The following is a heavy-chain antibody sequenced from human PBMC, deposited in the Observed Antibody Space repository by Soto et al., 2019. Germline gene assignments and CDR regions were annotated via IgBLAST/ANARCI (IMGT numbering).Heavy chain of an antibody. Sequence: SGPTLVNPTQTLTLTCTFSGFSLSTSGMCVSWIRQPPGKALEWLALIDWDDDKYYSTSLKTRLTISKDTSKNQVVLTMTNMDPVDTATYYCARIPRDNSGSYYPYFDYWGQGTLVTVSS. CDR3: ARIPRDNSGSYYPYFDY. CDR1: GFSLSTSGMC. V-gene: IGHV2-70*01. D-gene: IGHD1-26*01. CDR2: IDWDDDK. J-gene: IGHJ4*02.